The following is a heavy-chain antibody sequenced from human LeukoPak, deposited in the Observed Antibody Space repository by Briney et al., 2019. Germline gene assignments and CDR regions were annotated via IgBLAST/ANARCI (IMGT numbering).Heavy chain of an antibody. Sequence: PGGSLRLSCAASGFTFSRCAMIWVRQAPGKGLEWVANIKQDGSEKYYVDSVKGRFTISRDNAKNSLYLQMNSLRAEDTAVYYCARGRSPTLGYFDLWGRGTLVTVSS. J-gene: IGHJ2*01. CDR2: IKQDGSEK. CDR1: GFTFSRCA. V-gene: IGHV3-7*01. CDR3: ARGRSPTLGYFDL. D-gene: IGHD1-26*01.